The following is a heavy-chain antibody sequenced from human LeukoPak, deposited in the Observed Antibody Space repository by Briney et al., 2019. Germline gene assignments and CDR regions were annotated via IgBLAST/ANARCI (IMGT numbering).Heavy chain of an antibody. J-gene: IGHJ6*03. V-gene: IGHV3-23*01. Sequence: PGGSLRLSCEASGFTFGSHAMYWVRQAPGKGLEWVAGIFGSGGSPYYADSVKGRFTISRDNSNYMLFLHMNSLRAEDTAIYYCAKQPYNYYYLDVWGKGTTVTVSS. CDR3: AKQPYNYYYLDV. D-gene: IGHD2-2*02. CDR1: GFTFGSHA. CDR2: IFGSGGSP.